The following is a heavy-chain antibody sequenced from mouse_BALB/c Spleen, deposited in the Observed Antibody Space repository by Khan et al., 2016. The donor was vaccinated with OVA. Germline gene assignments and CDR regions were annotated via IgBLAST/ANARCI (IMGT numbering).Heavy chain of an antibody. D-gene: IGHD1-1*01. J-gene: IGHJ2*01. Sequence: VQLKESGPELVRPGASVKISCTASGYSFTGYFMNWVMQSHGKSLEWIGRINPHIGETFYNQRFKDQATLTVDESSSTAHMALRSLASEDAAVYYCTRIYRSDFDYWGQGTTLTVSS. CDR1: GYSFTGYF. CDR3: TRIYRSDFDY. V-gene: IGHV1-20*02. CDR2: INPHIGET.